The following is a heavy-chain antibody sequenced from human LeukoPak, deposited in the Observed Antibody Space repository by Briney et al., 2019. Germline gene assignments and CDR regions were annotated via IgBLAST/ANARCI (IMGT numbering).Heavy chain of an antibody. CDR2: INPSGGST. V-gene: IGHV1-46*01. CDR3: ARDDSSGWN. Sequence: ASVKVSCKASGYTFTSYYMHWVRQAPGQGLEWMGIINPSGGSTSYAQKFQGRVTMTRDMSISTVYMEVNRLRFDDTAVYYCARDDSSGWNWGQGTLVTVSS. CDR1: GYTFTSYY. D-gene: IGHD6-19*01. J-gene: IGHJ4*02.